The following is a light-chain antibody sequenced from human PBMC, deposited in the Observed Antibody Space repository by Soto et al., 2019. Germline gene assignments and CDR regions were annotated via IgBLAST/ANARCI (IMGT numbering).Light chain of an antibody. Sequence: EMGLTHSPAPLSLSQGERATLSGRASQSVSSSYFAWYQQKPGQAPSLLIYVASTRATGIPDRFSGSGSGTDFTLTISRLESEDFAVYYCQQYGSSLSLTFGGGTKVEIK. V-gene: IGKV3-20*01. CDR3: QQYGSSLSLT. CDR2: VAS. CDR1: QSVSSSY. J-gene: IGKJ4*01.